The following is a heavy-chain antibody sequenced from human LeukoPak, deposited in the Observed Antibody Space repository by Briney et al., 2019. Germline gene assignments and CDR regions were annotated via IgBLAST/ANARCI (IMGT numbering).Heavy chain of an antibody. V-gene: IGHV3-11*01. CDR2: ISSSGSTI. CDR1: GFTFSDYY. CDR3: ATSYSSSDDAFDI. J-gene: IGHJ3*02. Sequence: GGSLRLSCAASGFTFSDYYMSWIRQAPGKGLEWVSYISSSGSTIYYADYVKGRFTISRDNAKNSLYLQMNSLRAEDTAVYYCATSYSSSDDAFDIWGQGTMVTVSS. D-gene: IGHD6-13*01.